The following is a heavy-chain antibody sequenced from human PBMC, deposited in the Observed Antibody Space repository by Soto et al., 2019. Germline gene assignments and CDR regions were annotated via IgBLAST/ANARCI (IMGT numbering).Heavy chain of an antibody. J-gene: IGHJ4*02. CDR3: AKDRDYPRDYFHY. D-gene: IGHD3-10*01. CDR1: GFTLGRYG. V-gene: IGHV3-23*01. Sequence: GGSLRLSCAASGFTLGRYGMSWVRQAPGKGLEWVSAVSPNGQGIYYADSVRRRFTISRDFSKNTVFLHMDSLRAEDTAVYYCAKDRDYPRDYFHYWGQGTLVTVSS. CDR2: VSPNGQGI.